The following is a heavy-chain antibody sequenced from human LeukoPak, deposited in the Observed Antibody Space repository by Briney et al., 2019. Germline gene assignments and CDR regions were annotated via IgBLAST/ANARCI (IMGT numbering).Heavy chain of an antibody. CDR1: GYTFTGYY. CDR2: INPNSGGT. CDR3: ARDRWGGPEIQFDY. J-gene: IGHJ4*02. V-gene: IGHV1-2*02. D-gene: IGHD3-16*01. Sequence: ASVKVSCKASGYTFTGYYMHWVRQAPGQGLEWMGWINPNSGGTNYAQKFQGRVTMTRDTSISTAYMELSRLRSDDTAVYYCARDRWGGPEIQFDYWGQGTLVTVSS.